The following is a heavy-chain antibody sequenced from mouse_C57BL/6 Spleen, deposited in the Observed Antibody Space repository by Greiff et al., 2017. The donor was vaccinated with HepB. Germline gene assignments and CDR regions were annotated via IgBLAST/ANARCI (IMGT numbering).Heavy chain of an antibody. Sequence: VQLQQPGAELVKPGASVKLSCKASGYTFTSYGISWVKQRTGQGLEWIGEIYPRSGNTYYNEKFKGKATLTADKSSSTAYMELRSLTSEDSAVYFCARDYYGSSHWYFDVWGTGTTVTVSS. J-gene: IGHJ1*03. D-gene: IGHD1-1*01. CDR1: GYTFTSYG. CDR2: IYPRSGNT. V-gene: IGHV1-81*01. CDR3: ARDYYGSSHWYFDV.